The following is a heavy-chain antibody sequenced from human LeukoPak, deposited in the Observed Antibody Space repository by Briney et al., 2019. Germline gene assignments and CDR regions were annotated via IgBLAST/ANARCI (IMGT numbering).Heavy chain of an antibody. CDR1: GFTFSSYS. V-gene: IGHV3-21*01. CDR2: ISSSSSYI. D-gene: IGHD3-10*01. Sequence: PGGSLRLSCAASGFTFSSYSMNWVRQAPGKGLEWVSSISSSSSYIYYADSVKGRFTISRDNAKNSPYLQMNSLRAEDTAVYYCARDLSYPGAIDYWGQGTLVTVSS. J-gene: IGHJ4*02. CDR3: ARDLSYPGAIDY.